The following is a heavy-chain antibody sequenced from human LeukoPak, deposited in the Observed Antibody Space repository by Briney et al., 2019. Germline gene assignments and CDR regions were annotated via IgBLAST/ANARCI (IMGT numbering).Heavy chain of an antibody. CDR2: ISSSSSYI. D-gene: IGHD2-2*01. CDR1: GFTFSSYS. V-gene: IGHV3-21*01. Sequence: PGGSLRPSCAASGFTFSSYSMNWVRQAPGKGLEWVSSISSSSSYIYYADSVKGRFTISRDNAKNSLYLQMNSLRAEDTAVYYCARALDTSSSRYQPFEYWGQGTLVTVSS. J-gene: IGHJ4*02. CDR3: ARALDTSSSRYQPFEY.